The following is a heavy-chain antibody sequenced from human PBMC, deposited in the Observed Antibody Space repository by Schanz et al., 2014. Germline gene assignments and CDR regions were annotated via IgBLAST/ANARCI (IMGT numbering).Heavy chain of an antibody. CDR2: IKQDESER. D-gene: IGHD5-12*01. J-gene: IGHJ4*02. CDR1: GFTFSTYW. V-gene: IGHV3-7*01. CDR3: ARDPNSVNEIDY. Sequence: EVQLVESGGGLVQPGGSLRLSCAASGFTFSTYWMSWVRQAPGKGLEWVANIKQDESERSYVDSVKGRFTISRDNAKNSLSLQMDRLRDEDTAVYYCARDPNSVNEIDYWGQGTLVTVSS.